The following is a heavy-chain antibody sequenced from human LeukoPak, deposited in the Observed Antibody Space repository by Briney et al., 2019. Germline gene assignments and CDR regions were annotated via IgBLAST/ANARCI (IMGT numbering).Heavy chain of an antibody. CDR1: GFTFDDYA. CDR3: AKDNSYDFWSGYRA. V-gene: IGHV3-9*01. D-gene: IGHD3-3*01. CDR2: ISWNSGSI. J-gene: IGHJ5*02. Sequence: PGRPLRLSCAASGFTFDDYAMRWVRQAPGKGLEWVSGISWNSGSIGYADSVKGRFTISRDNAKNSLYLQMNSLRAEDTALYYCAKDNSYDFWSGYRAWGQGTLVTVSS.